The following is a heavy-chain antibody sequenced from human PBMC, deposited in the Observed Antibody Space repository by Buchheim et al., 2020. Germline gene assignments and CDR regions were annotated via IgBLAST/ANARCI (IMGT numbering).Heavy chain of an antibody. V-gene: IGHV3-13*01. CDR1: GFTFSSYD. J-gene: IGHJ6*02. CDR3: ARSTRGSGFSYYYYYGMDV. CDR2: IGTAGDT. Sequence: EVQLVESGGGLVQPGGSLRLSCAASGFTFSSYDMHWVRQATGKGLEWVSAIGTAGDTYYPGSVKGRFTISRENAKNSLYLQMNSLRAGDTAVYYCARSTRGSGFSYYYYYGMDVWGQGTT. D-gene: IGHD2/OR15-2a*01.